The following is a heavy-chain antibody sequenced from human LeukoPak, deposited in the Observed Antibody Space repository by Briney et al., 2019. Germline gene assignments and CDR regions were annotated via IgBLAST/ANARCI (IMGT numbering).Heavy chain of an antibody. CDR3: AKGLYGSGSYPDY. D-gene: IGHD3-10*01. J-gene: IGHJ4*02. V-gene: IGHV3-9*03. CDR1: GFTFDDYT. Sequence: GGSLRLSCEGSGFTFDDYTMHWVRQAPGKGLEWVSGISWNSGFIGYADSVKGRFTISRDNAKNSLYLQMNSLRAEDMALYYCAKGLYGSGSYPDYWGQGTLVTVSS. CDR2: ISWNSGFI.